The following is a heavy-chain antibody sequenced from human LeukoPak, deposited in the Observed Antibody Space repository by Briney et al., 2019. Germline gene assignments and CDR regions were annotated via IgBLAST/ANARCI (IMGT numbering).Heavy chain of an antibody. CDR2: IKSNTDGGTT. Sequence: GGSLRLSCAASGSTFRNAWMSWVRQAPGRGLEWVGRIKSNTDGGTTDYAAPVKGRFTVSRDDSKDTLYLQMNSLKTEDTAVYFCTAIGSYGSLFDYWGQGTLVTVSS. CDR3: TAIGSYGSLFDY. V-gene: IGHV3-15*01. CDR1: GSTFRNAW. D-gene: IGHD1-26*01. J-gene: IGHJ4*02.